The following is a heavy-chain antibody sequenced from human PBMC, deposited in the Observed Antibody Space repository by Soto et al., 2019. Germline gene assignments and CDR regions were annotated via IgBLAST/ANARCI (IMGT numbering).Heavy chain of an antibody. Sequence: QVQLQQWGAGLLKPSETLSLTCAVYGGSFSGYYWTWIRQPPGTGLEWIGEINHSGSTNYNPSLKXRLTGSXXTSKNQFSLKLTSVTAADTAVYYCARDKITGLFDYWGQGTLVTVSS. CDR3: ARDKITGLFDY. CDR2: INHSGST. CDR1: GGSFSGYY. J-gene: IGHJ4*02. V-gene: IGHV4-34*01. D-gene: IGHD2-8*02.